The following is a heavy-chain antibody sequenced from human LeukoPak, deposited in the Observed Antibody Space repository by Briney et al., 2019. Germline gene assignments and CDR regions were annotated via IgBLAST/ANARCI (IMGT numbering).Heavy chain of an antibody. CDR2: INPSSGGT. CDR1: GYTFTGYY. J-gene: IGHJ5*02. D-gene: IGHD2-15*01. V-gene: IGHV1-2*02. CDR3: ARDWTNCSGGSCYSRVRWFDP. Sequence: ASVKVSCKASGYTFTGYYMHWVRQAPGQGLEWMGWINPSSGGTNYAQKFQGRVTMTRDTSISTAYMELSRLRSDDTAVYYCARDWTNCSGGSCYSRVRWFDPWGQGTLVTVSS.